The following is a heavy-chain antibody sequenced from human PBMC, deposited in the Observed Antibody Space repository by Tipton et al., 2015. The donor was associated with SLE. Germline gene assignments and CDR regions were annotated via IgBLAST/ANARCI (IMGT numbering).Heavy chain of an antibody. CDR3: AKDNWNDAYYFDY. Sequence: SLRLSCAASGFSFRSYAMSWVRQAPGKGLEWVAFIRYDGSNKYYADSVKGRFTISRDNSKNTLYLQMNSLRAEDTAVYYCAKDNWNDAYYFDYWGQGTLVTVSS. CDR2: IRYDGSNK. V-gene: IGHV3-30*02. J-gene: IGHJ4*02. D-gene: IGHD1-20*01. CDR1: GFSFRSYA.